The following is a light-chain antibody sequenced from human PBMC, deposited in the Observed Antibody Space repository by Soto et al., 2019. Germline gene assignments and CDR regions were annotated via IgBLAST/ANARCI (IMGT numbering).Light chain of an antibody. Sequence: EIVMTQSPATLSVSPGERATLSCRASQSVSSNLAGYQQKPGQAPRLLIYGASTRATGIPARFSGSGSGTEFTLTISSLQSEDFAVYYCQQYNNWPPLFGPGTKVDIK. CDR3: QQYNNWPPL. CDR2: GAS. CDR1: QSVSSN. V-gene: IGKV3-15*01. J-gene: IGKJ3*01.